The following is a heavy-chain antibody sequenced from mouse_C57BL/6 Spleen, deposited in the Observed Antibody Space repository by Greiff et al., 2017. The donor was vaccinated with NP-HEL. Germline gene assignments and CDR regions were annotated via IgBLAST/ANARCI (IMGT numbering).Heavy chain of an antibody. CDR2: INPNNGGT. J-gene: IGHJ1*03. CDR3: SRKRDYYGSSYGYFDV. V-gene: IGHV1-26*01. Sequence: EVQLQQSGPELVKPGASVKISCKASGYTFTDYYMNWVKQSHGKSLEWIGDINPNNGGTSYNQKFKGKATLTVDKSSSTAYMELRSLTSEDSAVYYCSRKRDYYGSSYGYFDVWGTGTTVPVSS. CDR1: GYTFTDYY. D-gene: IGHD1-1*01.